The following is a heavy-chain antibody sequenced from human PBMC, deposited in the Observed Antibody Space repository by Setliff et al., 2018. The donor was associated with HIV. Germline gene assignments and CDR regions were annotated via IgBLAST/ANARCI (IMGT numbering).Heavy chain of an antibody. CDR1: GFTFSSYS. V-gene: IGHV3-48*01. J-gene: IGHJ6*03. D-gene: IGHD1-26*01. Sequence: SCAASGFTFSSYSMNWVRQAPGRGLGWVSYISSSSSTIYYADSVKGRFTISRDNAKNSLYLQMNSLRAEDTAVYYCARVSELLAYYMDVWGKGTTVTVSS. CDR2: ISSSSSTI. CDR3: ARVSELLAYYMDV.